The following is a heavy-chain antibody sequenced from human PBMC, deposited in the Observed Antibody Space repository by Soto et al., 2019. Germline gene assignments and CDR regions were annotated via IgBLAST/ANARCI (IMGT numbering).Heavy chain of an antibody. CDR1: GFSLSTSGVG. Sequence: QITLKESGPTLVKPTQTLTLTCTFSGFSLSTSGVGVGWIRQPPGKALEWLALIYWDDDKRYNPSLKSRLTNTKRTSKNQVVLTMTNTGPVDPVTYSCARQTIPRGEVLDFDYWGQGTLVTVSS. CDR3: ARQTIPRGEVLDFDY. D-gene: IGHD3-10*01. J-gene: IGHJ4*02. CDR2: IYWDDDK. V-gene: IGHV2-5*02.